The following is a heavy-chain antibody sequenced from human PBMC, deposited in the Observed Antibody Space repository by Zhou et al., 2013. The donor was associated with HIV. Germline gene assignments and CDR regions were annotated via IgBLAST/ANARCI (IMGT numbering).Heavy chain of an antibody. Sequence: QVQLVQSGAEVKKPGSAVKVSCKASGGTFSNFPISWVRQAPGQGLEWMGRITPLVSTANYAQNFQARLTITADKSTRTAYMELTSLTYEDTAVYYCASPGSVTTVAYFDYLGPGEPWSPSPQ. D-gene: IGHD4-17*01. CDR1: GGTFSNFP. V-gene: IGHV1-69*04. CDR2: ITPLVSTA. CDR3: ASPGSVTTVAYFDY. J-gene: IGHJ4*02.